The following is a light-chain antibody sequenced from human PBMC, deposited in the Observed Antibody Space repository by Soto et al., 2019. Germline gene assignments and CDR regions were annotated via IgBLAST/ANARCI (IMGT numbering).Light chain of an antibody. CDR1: QSVSSY. CDR2: AAS. J-gene: IGKJ1*01. CDR3: QQRSNWPWT. V-gene: IGKV3-11*01. Sequence: EMVLTQSPATLSVSPGERATLSCRASQSVSSYFAWYQQKPGQAPRLLIYAASNRATGIPARFSGSGSGTDFTLTISSLAPEDFAVYYCQQRSNWPWTFGQGTKV.